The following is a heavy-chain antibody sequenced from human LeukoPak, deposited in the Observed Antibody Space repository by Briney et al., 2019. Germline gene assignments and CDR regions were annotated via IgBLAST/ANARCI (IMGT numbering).Heavy chain of an antibody. J-gene: IGHJ6*02. CDR2: ISSSSSYI. Sequence: PGGSLRLSCAASGFTFSSYSMNWVRQAPGKGLEWVSSISSSSSYIYYADSVKGRFTISRDNAKNSLYLQMNSLRAEDTAVYYCARDRVGSSGYWDYYYYYGIDVWGQGTTVTVSS. V-gene: IGHV3-21*01. CDR1: GFTFSSYS. D-gene: IGHD3-22*01. CDR3: ARDRVGSSGYWDYYYYYGIDV.